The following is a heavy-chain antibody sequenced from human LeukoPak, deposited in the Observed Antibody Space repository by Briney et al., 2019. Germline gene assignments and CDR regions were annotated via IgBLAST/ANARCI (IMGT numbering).Heavy chain of an antibody. V-gene: IGHV4-38-2*02. Sequence: SETLSLTCTVSGYSISSGYCWGWIRQPPGKGLEWIGNVYHSGSTYYNPSLKSRVTISVDTSKNQFSLKLSSVTAADTAVYYCARGARFFHIWGQGTMVTVSS. D-gene: IGHD3-3*01. CDR3: ARGARFFHI. CDR2: VYHSGST. CDR1: GYSISSGYC. J-gene: IGHJ3*02.